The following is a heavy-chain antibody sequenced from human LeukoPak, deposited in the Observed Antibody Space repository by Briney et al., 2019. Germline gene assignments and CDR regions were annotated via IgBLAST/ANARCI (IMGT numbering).Heavy chain of an antibody. Sequence: EGSLRLSCAASGFTFSNYWMHWVRQSPGKGLEWVSRINNDGTSATYADSVKGRFTISRDNGKNTLFLQMNSLRVEDTAVYYCAMSTVGFDYWGQGTLVTASS. V-gene: IGHV3-74*01. D-gene: IGHD1-26*01. CDR1: GFTFSNYW. CDR3: AMSTVGFDY. J-gene: IGHJ4*02. CDR2: INNDGTSA.